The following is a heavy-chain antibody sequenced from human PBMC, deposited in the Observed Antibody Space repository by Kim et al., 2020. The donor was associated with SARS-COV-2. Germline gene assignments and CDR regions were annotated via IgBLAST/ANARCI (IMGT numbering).Heavy chain of an antibody. D-gene: IGHD3-16*01. J-gene: IGHJ6*02. V-gene: IGHV3-23*01. Sequence: GRFTISRDNSKNTLYLQMNSLRAEDTAVYYCAKVPGSLGRYYYYYYGMDVWGQGTTVTVSS. CDR3: AKVPGSLGRYYYYYYGMDV.